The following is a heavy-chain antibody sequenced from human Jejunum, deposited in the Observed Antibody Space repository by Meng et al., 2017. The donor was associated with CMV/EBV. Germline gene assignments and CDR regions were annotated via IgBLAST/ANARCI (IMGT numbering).Heavy chain of an antibody. CDR2: INPNSGGT. Sequence: QGQLVQSGAEVKKPGASVKVSCKASGYTFTGYYMHWVRQAPGQGLEWMGWINPNSGGTNYKEKFQGRVTMTRDTSISTAYMELSSLRSDDAAIYYCVRANLGSADYWGQGTLVTVSS. CDR3: VRANLGSADY. V-gene: IGHV1-2*02. D-gene: IGHD7-27*01. CDR1: GYTFTGYY. J-gene: IGHJ4*02.